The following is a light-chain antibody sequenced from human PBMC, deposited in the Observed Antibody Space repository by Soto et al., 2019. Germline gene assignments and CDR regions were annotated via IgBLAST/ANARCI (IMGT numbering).Light chain of an antibody. V-gene: IGKV3-15*01. CDR3: HQYNDWPRT. Sequence: EIVMTQSPATLSVSPGERASLSCRASQGVSINLAWYQQKPGQAPRLLIYGASTRATGIPARFSGSGSGTEFTLTISSLQSEDFAVYYCHQYNDWPRTFGRGTKVDIK. J-gene: IGKJ1*01. CDR1: QGVSIN. CDR2: GAS.